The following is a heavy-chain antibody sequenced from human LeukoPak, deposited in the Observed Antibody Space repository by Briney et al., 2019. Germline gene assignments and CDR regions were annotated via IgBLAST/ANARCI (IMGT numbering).Heavy chain of an antibody. CDR1: GYTFSGSY. V-gene: IGHV1-2*06. CDR2: INPNSGDT. CDR3: AREGGYDFWSGYSSWYYYYYMDV. Sequence: ASVKVSCKTSGYTFSGSYIHWVRQAPGQGLEWMGRINPNSGDTNYAQNFQGRVTMTRDMSTGTVYMELSSLRSEDTAVYYCAREGGYDFWSGYSSWYYYYYMDVWGKGTTVTVSS. J-gene: IGHJ6*03. D-gene: IGHD3-3*01.